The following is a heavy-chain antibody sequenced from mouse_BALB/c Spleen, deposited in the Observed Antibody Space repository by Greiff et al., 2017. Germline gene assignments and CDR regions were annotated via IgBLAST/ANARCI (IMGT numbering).Heavy chain of an antibody. CDR2: IDPANGNT. CDR1: GFNIKDTY. CDR3: ARPARATAMDY. J-gene: IGHJ4*01. V-gene: IGHV14-3*02. D-gene: IGHD3-1*01. Sequence: VQLQQSGAELVKPGASVKLSCTASGFNIKDTYMHWVKQRPEQGLEWIGRIDPANGNTKYDPKFQGKATITADTSSNTAYLQLSSLTSEDTAVYYSARPARATAMDYWGQGTSVTVSS.